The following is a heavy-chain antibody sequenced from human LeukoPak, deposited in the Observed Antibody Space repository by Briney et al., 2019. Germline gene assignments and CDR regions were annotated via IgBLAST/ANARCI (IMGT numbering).Heavy chain of an antibody. Sequence: GSLRLSCTASGFTFTNYAMSWVRQAPGKGLEWVSSISSSSSYIYYADSVKGRFTISRDNAKNSLYLQMNSLRAEDTAVYYCARALTIFGVVGGDDWGQGTLVTVSS. CDR2: ISSSSSYI. V-gene: IGHV3-21*01. D-gene: IGHD3-3*01. J-gene: IGHJ4*02. CDR1: GFTFTNYA. CDR3: ARALTIFGVVGGDD.